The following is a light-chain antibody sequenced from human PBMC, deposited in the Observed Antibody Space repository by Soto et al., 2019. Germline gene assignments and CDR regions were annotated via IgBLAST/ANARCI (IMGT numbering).Light chain of an antibody. CDR1: QSISSW. J-gene: IGKJ1*01. Sequence: DIQMTQSPSTLSASVGDRVTITCRASQSISSWLAWYQQKPGKAPKLLIYKASSLESGVPSRFSGSGSGTEFTLTISSLQPDDFATYYCQQYNAYLKTFGQGTKVDI. V-gene: IGKV1-5*03. CDR2: KAS. CDR3: QQYNAYLKT.